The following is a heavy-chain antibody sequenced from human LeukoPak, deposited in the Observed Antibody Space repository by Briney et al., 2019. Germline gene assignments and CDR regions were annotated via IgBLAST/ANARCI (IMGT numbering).Heavy chain of an antibody. V-gene: IGHV4-59*01. Sequence: SETLSLTCTVSGGSISSYYWSWIRQPPGKGLEWIGYIYYSGSTNYNPSLKSRVTISVDTSKNQFSLKLSSVTAADTAVYYCARDGDEGYGVGATWGQGTLVTVSS. J-gene: IGHJ5*02. CDR1: GGSISSYY. D-gene: IGHD1-26*01. CDR3: ARDGDEGYGVGAT. CDR2: IYYSGST.